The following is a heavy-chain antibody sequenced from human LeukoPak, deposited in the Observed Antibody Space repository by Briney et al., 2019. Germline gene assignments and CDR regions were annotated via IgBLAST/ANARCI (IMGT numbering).Heavy chain of an antibody. CDR3: ARAPLRWHNFDY. CDR2: IYYSGST. CDR1: GGSISSYY. Sequence: SETLSLTCTVSGGSISSYYWSWIRQPPGKGLEWIGYIYYSGSTNYNPSLKSRVTISVDTSKNQLSLKLSSVTAADTAVYYCARAPLRWHNFDYWGQGTLVTVSS. V-gene: IGHV4-59*01. J-gene: IGHJ4*02. D-gene: IGHD4-23*01.